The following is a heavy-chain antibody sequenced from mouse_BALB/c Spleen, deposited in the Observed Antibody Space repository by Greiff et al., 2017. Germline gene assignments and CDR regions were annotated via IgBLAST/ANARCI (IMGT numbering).Heavy chain of an antibody. CDR1: GYTFTDYW. Sequence: VQLQQPGAELVMPGASVKMSCKASGYTFTDYWMHWVKQRPGQGLEWIGAIDTSDSYTSYNQKFKGKATLTVDESSSTAYMQLSSLTSEDSAVYYCARSGTVRDAMDYWGQGTSVTVSS. J-gene: IGHJ4*01. V-gene: IGHV1-69*01. CDR2: IDTSDSYT. CDR3: ARSGTVRDAMDY. D-gene: IGHD1-1*01.